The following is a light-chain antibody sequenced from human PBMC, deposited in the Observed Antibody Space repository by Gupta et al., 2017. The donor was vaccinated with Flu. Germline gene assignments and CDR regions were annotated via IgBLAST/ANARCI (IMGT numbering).Light chain of an antibody. J-gene: IGKJ4*01. CDR2: AAS. CDR1: QGIRSY. CDR3: QQYYAYPFT. Sequence: AIRMTQFPSSLSASTGDRVTITCRASQGIRSYLAWYQQKPGKAPKLLIYAASTLQSGVPSRFSGSGSGTDFALTISCLQSEDFATYYCQQYYAYPFTFGGATTVEIK. V-gene: IGKV1-8*01.